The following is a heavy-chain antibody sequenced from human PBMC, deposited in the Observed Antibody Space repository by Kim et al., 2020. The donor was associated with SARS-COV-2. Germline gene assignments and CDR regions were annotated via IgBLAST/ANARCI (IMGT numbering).Heavy chain of an antibody. Sequence: GGSLRLSCAASGFTFDDYAMEWVRQAPGKGLEWVAGITWNSGSIGYADSVKGRFAISRDNAKNSLYLQMNSLRTEDTAVYYCAGWPYYGMDVWGQGPTVTVSS. D-gene: IGHD6-19*01. CDR3: AGWPYYGMDV. CDR1: GFTFDDYA. J-gene: IGHJ6*02. V-gene: IGHV3-9*01. CDR2: ITWNSGSI.